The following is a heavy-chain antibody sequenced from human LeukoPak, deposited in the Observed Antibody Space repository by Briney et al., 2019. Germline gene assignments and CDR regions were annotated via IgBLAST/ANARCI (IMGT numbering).Heavy chain of an antibody. CDR1: GFTFSSYG. J-gene: IGHJ4*02. D-gene: IGHD6-13*01. V-gene: IGHV3-30*18. CDR2: ISYDGSNK. CDR3: AKDAAGGSSWYAY. Sequence: PGGSLRLSCAASGFTFSSYGMHWVRQAPGKGLEWVAVISYDGSNKYYADSVKGRFTISRDNSKNTLYLQMNSLRAEDTAVYYCAKDAAGGSSWYAYWGQGTLVTVSS.